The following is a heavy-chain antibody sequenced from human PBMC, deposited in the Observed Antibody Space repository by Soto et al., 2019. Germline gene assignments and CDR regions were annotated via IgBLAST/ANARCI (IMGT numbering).Heavy chain of an antibody. CDR3: ARVLGSSFDR. V-gene: IGHV1-18*01. J-gene: IGHJ4*02. D-gene: IGHD6-6*01. CDR2: ISRNSGRT. CDR1: GYTFTNTG. Sequence: ASVKVSCKTSGYTFTNTGISWVRQAPGQGLEWLGWISRNSGRTSCAQKFQDRLTLTTDTSTNTTYMELRSLRSDDTAIYYCARVLGSSFDRWGQGSLVTVSS.